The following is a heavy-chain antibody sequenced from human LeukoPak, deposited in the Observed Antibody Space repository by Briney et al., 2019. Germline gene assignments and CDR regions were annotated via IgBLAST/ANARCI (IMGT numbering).Heavy chain of an antibody. CDR3: AREYGSGITVDY. CDR2: INPNSGGT. J-gene: IGHJ4*02. Sequence: GASVKVSCKASGGTSNSHAISWVRQAPGQGLEWMGWINPNSGGTNYAQKFQGRVTMTRDTSISTAYMELSRLRSDDTAVYYCAREYGSGITVDYWGQGTLVTVSS. CDR1: GGTSNSHA. D-gene: IGHD3-10*01. V-gene: IGHV1-2*02.